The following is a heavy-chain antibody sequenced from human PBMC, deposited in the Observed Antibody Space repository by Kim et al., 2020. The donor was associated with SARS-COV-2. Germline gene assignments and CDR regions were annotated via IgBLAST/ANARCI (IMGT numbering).Heavy chain of an antibody. J-gene: IGHJ5*02. Sequence: SVKGRFTISRDNAKNSLYLQMNSLRAEDTAVYYCARDPRPTVVPQNWFDPWGQGTLVTVSS. V-gene: IGHV3-11*06. D-gene: IGHD2-2*01. CDR3: ARDPRPTVVPQNWFDP.